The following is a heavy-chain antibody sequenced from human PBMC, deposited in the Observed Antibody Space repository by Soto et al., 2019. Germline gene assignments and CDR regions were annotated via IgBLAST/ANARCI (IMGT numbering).Heavy chain of an antibody. V-gene: IGHV3-23*01. D-gene: IGHD2-15*01. CDR2: ISDHGGTT. J-gene: IGHJ5*01. CDR1: GFSFNTFE. Sequence: GSLRLSCAASGFSFNTFEMSWVRQAPGRGLEWVSFISDHGGTTYYADSVKGRFTSSRDNSKNTLYLQMNSLTAEDTAVYMCVTGWWLDFWGQGALVTVSS. CDR3: VTGWWLDF.